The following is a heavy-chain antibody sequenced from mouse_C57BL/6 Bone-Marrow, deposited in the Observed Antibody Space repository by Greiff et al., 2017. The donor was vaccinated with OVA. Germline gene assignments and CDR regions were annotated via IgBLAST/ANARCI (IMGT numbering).Heavy chain of an antibody. V-gene: IGHV1-52*01. D-gene: IGHD4-1*01. Sequence: QVQLQQPGAELVRPGSSVKLSCKASGYTFTSYWMHWVKQRPIQGLEWIGNIDPSDSETHYNQKFKDKATLTVDKSSSTAYMQLSSLTSEDSAVYYCAREGTGTEFFAYWGQGTLVTVSA. J-gene: IGHJ3*01. CDR2: IDPSDSET. CDR1: GYTFTSYW. CDR3: AREGTGTEFFAY.